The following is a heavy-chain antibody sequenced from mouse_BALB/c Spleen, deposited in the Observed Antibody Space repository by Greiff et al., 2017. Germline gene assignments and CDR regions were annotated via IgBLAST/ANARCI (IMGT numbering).Heavy chain of an antibody. Sequence: QVQLQQSGAELMKPGASVKISCKATGYTFSSYWIEWVKQRPGHGLEWIGEILPGSGSTNYNEKFKGKATFTADTSSNTAYMQLSSLTSEDSAVYYCARGVITTVVDPFAYWGQGTLVTVSA. CDR2: ILPGSGST. CDR1: GYTFSSYW. CDR3: ARGVITTVVDPFAY. J-gene: IGHJ3*01. V-gene: IGHV1-9*01. D-gene: IGHD1-1*01.